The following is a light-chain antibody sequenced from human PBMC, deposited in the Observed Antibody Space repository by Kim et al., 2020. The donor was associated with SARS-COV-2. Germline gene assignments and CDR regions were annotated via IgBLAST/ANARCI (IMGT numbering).Light chain of an antibody. CDR3: QQRSNWPLT. V-gene: IGKV3-11*01. Sequence: EIVLTQSPATLSLFPGERATLSCRASQSVSSSLAWYQQKPGQAPRLLIYDASNRATGIPARFSGSGSGTDFTLTISSLEPEDFAVYYCQQRSNWPLTFGGGTKLEI. CDR1: QSVSSS. J-gene: IGKJ4*01. CDR2: DAS.